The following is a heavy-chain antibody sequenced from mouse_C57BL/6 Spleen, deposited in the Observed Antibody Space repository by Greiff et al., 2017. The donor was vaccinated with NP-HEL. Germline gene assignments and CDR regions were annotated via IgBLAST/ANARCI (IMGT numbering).Heavy chain of an antibody. J-gene: IGHJ2*01. CDR3: ARAPGNLFDY. CDR1: GYSITSGYY. Sequence: EVHLVESGPGLVKPSQSLSLTCSVTGYSITSGYYWNWIRQFPGNKLEWMGYISYDGSNNYNPSLKNRISITRDTSKNQFFLKLNSVTTEDTATYYCARAPGNLFDYWGQGTTLTVSS. V-gene: IGHV3-6*01. CDR2: ISYDGSN. D-gene: IGHD2-1*01.